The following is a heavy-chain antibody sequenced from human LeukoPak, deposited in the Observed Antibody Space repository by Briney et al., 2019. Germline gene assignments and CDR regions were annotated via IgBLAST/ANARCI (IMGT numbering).Heavy chain of an antibody. V-gene: IGHV1-69*13. J-gene: IGHJ4*02. D-gene: IGHD2-2*01. CDR3: ARDPEPPSYCSSTSCAGAWPTHHY. CDR2: IIPIFGTA. Sequence: ASVKVSCKASGGTFSSYAISWVRQAPGQGLEWMGGIIPIFGTANYAQKFQGRVTITADGSTSTAYMELSSLRSEDTAVYYCARDPEPPSYCSSTSCAGAWPTHHYWGQGTLVTVSS. CDR1: GGTFSSYA.